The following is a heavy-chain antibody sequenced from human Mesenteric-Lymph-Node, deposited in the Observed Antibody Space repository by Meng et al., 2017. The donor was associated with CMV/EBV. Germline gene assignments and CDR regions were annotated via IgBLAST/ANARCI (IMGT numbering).Heavy chain of an antibody. J-gene: IGHJ4*02. CDR1: GFSFSNYR. CDR3: ARASGWTQVLDY. V-gene: IGHV3-21*01. D-gene: IGHD6-19*01. CDR2: ISSRNNYI. Sequence: CATSGFSFSNYRMDWVRQAQGKALEWDSSISSRNNYIFYADSVRDRFTISRNNAENSLYLQMNSLRAENTAVYYCARASGWTQVLDYWGQGTLVTVSS.